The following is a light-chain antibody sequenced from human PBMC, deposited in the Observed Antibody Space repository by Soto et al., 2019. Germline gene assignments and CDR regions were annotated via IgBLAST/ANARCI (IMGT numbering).Light chain of an antibody. CDR2: ESN. V-gene: IGLV1-51*02. Sequence: QSVLKQPPSVSAAPGQKVTISCSGNISNIGNNYVSWYQQLPGAAPTLLIYESNRRPTGIPDRFSGSKSATSATLDITGLQTGDEADYYCASWDHSLSGYVFGSGTKVTVL. CDR3: ASWDHSLSGYV. J-gene: IGLJ1*01. CDR1: ISNIGNNY.